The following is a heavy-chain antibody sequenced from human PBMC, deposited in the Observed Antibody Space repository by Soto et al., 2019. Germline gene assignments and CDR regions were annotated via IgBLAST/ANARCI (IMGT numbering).Heavy chain of an antibody. CDR2: IIPIFGTA. V-gene: IGHV1-69*01. D-gene: IGHD1-26*01. J-gene: IGHJ4*02. CDR1: GGTFSSYS. CDR3: ARDGGRHSGGIDY. Sequence: QVQLVQSGAEVKKPGSSVKVSCKASGGTFSSYSINWVRQAPGQGLEWMGEIIPIFGTANYAQKFQGRVMMTASESTSTAYIELSSLRSEDTAVYYCARDGGRHSGGIDYWGQGTLVTVSS.